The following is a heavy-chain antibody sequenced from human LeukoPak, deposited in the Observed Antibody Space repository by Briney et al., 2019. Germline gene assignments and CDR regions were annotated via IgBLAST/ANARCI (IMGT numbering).Heavy chain of an antibody. CDR2: IYTSGST. Sequence: KSSETLSLTCTVSGGSISSYYWSWIRQPAGKGLEWIGRIYTSGSTNYNPSLKSRVTISVDTSKNQFSLKLSSATAADTAVYYCAREREAAGAFDIWGQGTMVTVSS. CDR3: AREREAAGAFDI. D-gene: IGHD6-25*01. CDR1: GGSISSYY. J-gene: IGHJ3*02. V-gene: IGHV4-4*07.